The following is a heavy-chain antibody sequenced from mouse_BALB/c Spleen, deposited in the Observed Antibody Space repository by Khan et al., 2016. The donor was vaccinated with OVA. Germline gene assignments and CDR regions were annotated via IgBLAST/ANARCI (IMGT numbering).Heavy chain of an antibody. D-gene: IGHD2-10*01. CDR1: GFSLTNYG. CDR3: ARQPYYHYNIMDY. Sequence: VELVESGPGLVAPSQSLSITCTISGFSLTNYGVHWVRQPPGKGLEWLVVIWSDGSTTYNSALKSRLTISKDNSKSQVFLKMNSLQREDTAVYFCARQPYYHYNIMDYWGQGTSVTVSS. J-gene: IGHJ4*01. V-gene: IGHV2-6-1*01. CDR2: IWSDGST.